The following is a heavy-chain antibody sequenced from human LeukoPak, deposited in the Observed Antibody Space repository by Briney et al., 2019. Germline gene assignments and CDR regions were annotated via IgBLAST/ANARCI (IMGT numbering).Heavy chain of an antibody. CDR2: INSDGSTT. J-gene: IGHJ4*02. CDR3: AREGSGWYNDY. V-gene: IGHV3-74*01. D-gene: IGHD6-19*01. Sequence: GGSLRLSCAASGFTFSRYWMNWVRQAPGKGLVWVSRINSDGSTTNYADSVKGRFTISRDNAKNTLYVQMNSLRAEDTAVYCCAREGSGWYNDYWGQGTLVTVSS. CDR1: GFTFSRYW.